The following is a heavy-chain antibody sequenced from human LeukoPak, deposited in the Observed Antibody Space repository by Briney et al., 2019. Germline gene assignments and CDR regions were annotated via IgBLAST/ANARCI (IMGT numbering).Heavy chain of an antibody. CDR3: ARERGGGSGTYFFDS. J-gene: IGHJ4*02. CDR2: LWHDGSYE. D-gene: IGHD3-10*01. CDR1: GFTFSTYG. Sequence: GGSLRLSCEASGFTFSTYGFYWVRQAPGKGLEWVAVLWHDGSYEFYADAVKGRFTISRDNSRSTLFLEMNSLKVEDTAVYFCARERGGGSGTYFFDSWGQGTLVTVSS. V-gene: IGHV3-33*07.